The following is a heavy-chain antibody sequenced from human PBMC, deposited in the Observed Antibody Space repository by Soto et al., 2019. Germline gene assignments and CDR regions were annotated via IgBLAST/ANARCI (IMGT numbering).Heavy chain of an antibody. V-gene: IGHV1-3*01. CDR1: GYTFTNYA. CDR3: AREQQLDTGNFDY. CDR2: INAGNGNT. J-gene: IGHJ4*02. D-gene: IGHD1-1*01. Sequence: QVQLVQSGAEVKKPGSSVKVSCKASGYTFTNYAIHWVRQAPGQRLEWMGWINAGNGNTKYSQKFQDRVTITRDTSASTGYMALSTLRFEDTAVYYCAREQQLDTGNFDYWGQGTLVTVSS.